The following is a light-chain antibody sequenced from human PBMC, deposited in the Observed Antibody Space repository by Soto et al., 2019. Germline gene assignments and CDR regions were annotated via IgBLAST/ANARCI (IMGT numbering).Light chain of an antibody. CDR1: QSVSSS. V-gene: IGKV1-5*03. CDR3: QQYRSYPFT. Sequence: DIQMTQSPSTLSASVGDRVTITCRASQSVSSSLAWYQQRPGKAPILVIYKASTLETGVPSRFSGSGSGTTFTLTISSLQRDDFGTYYCQQYRSYPFTFGQGTRLKNK. CDR2: KAS. J-gene: IGKJ5*01.